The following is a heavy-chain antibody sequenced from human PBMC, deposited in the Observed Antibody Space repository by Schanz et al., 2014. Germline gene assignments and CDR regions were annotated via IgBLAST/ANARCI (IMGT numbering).Heavy chain of an antibody. J-gene: IGHJ4*02. CDR2: IGVDGTTT. Sequence: EVQLLESGGGLVQPGGSLRLSCAASGFTFRGYAMSWVRQAPGKGLEWVSVIGVDGTTTYYADSVKGRFTISRDNFKGALYLQMSSLRAEDTAVYYCAKSLESCPGGRCSRGYFDYWGQGTLVTVSS. CDR3: AKSLESCPGGRCSRGYFDY. V-gene: IGHV3-23*01. CDR1: GFTFRGYA. D-gene: IGHD2-8*02.